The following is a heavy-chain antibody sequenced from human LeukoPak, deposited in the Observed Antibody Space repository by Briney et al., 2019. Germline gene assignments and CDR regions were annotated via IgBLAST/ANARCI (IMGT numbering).Heavy chain of an antibody. V-gene: IGHV3-11*01. Sequence: GGSLRLSCAASGFTFSDYYMSWMRQAPGKGLEWVSYISSSGSTIYYADSVKGRFTISRDNAKNSLYLQMNSLRAEDTAVYYCARVSGYYDILTGYYYYMDVWGKGTTVAVSS. CDR2: ISSSGSTI. D-gene: IGHD3-9*01. CDR3: ARVSGYYDILTGYYYYMDV. J-gene: IGHJ6*03. CDR1: GFTFSDYY.